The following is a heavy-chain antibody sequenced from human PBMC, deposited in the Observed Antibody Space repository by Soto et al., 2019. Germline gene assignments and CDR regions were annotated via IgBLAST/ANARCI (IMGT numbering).Heavy chain of an antibody. CDR1: GFTFSSYS. J-gene: IGHJ5*02. CDR3: ARRSVIYNWFDP. V-gene: IGHV3-7*01. D-gene: IGHD3-16*02. Sequence: GGSLRLSCAASGFTFSSYSMSWVRQAPGKGLEWVANINKNGGEKYYVDSVKGRFTISRDNARNSLYLQMNSLRAEDTAVYYCARRSVIYNWFDPWGQGTLVTVSS. CDR2: INKNGGEK.